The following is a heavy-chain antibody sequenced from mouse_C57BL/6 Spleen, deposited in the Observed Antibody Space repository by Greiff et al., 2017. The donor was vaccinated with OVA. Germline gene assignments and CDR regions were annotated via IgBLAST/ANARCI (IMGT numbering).Heavy chain of an antibody. CDR2: INPGSGGT. J-gene: IGHJ2*01. D-gene: IGHD3-3*01. CDR1: GYAFTNYL. Sequence: QVQLQQSGAELVRPGTSVKVSCKASGYAFTNYLIEWVKQRPGQGLEWIGVINPGSGGTNYNEKFKGKATLTADKPSSTAYMQLSSLTSEDSAVYFCARPGDGYFDYWGQGTTLTVSS. CDR3: ARPGDGYFDY. V-gene: IGHV1-54*01.